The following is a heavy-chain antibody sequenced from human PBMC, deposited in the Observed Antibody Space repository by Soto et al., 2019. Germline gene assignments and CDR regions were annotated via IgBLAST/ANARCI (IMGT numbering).Heavy chain of an antibody. CDR3: ATVKIAVAGDY. D-gene: IGHD6-19*01. CDR1: GFTFSSYW. V-gene: IGHV3-74*01. CDR2: INSDGSST. J-gene: IGHJ4*02. Sequence: EVQLVESGGGLVQPGGSLRLSCAAAGFTFSSYWMHWVRQAPGKGLVWVSRINSDGSSTSYADSVKGRFTLSRDNAKNTLYLQMNSLRAEDTAVYYCATVKIAVAGDYWGQGTLVTVSS.